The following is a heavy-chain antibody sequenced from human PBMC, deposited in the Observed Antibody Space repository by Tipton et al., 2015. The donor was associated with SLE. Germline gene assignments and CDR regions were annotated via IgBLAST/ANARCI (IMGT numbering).Heavy chain of an antibody. J-gene: IGHJ3*01. CDR1: GFTFSNSA. Sequence: SLRLSCVASGFTFSNSAMHWVRQAPGMGLEWVAFISYDGSNRYYADSVKGRFTISRVNSRNSLYLQMNSLRAEDTAVYFCAKPSTVPALGAFDVWGQGTMVTVSS. D-gene: IGHD1-1*01. CDR2: ISYDGSNR. CDR3: AKPSTVPALGAFDV. V-gene: IGHV3-30*04.